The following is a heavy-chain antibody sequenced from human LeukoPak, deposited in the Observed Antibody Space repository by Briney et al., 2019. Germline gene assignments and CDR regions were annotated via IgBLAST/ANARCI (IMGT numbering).Heavy chain of an antibody. J-gene: IGHJ4*02. CDR3: ASHDYGDYLKRGYFDY. D-gene: IGHD4-17*01. Sequence: PGGSLRLSCAASGFTFSSYSMNWVRQAPGKGLEWVSCISSSSSYIYYADSVKGRFTISRDNAKNSLYLQMNSLRAEDTAVYYCASHDYGDYLKRGYFDYWGQGTLVTVSS. V-gene: IGHV3-21*01. CDR1: GFTFSSYS. CDR2: ISSSSSYI.